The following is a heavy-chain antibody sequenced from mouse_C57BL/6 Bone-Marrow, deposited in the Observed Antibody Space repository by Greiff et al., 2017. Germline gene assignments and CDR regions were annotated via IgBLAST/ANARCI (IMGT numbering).Heavy chain of an antibody. CDR2: INPNNGGT. J-gene: IGHJ1*03. Sequence: VQLQQSGPELVKPGASVKISCKASGYTFTDYYMNWVKQSHGKSLEWIGDINPNNGGTSYNQKFKGKATLTVDKSSSTAYMELRSLTSEDSAVYYCARGWGIDYYGSSYRYFDVWGTGTTVTVSS. CDR3: ARGWGIDYYGSSYRYFDV. V-gene: IGHV1-26*01. D-gene: IGHD1-1*01. CDR1: GYTFTDYY.